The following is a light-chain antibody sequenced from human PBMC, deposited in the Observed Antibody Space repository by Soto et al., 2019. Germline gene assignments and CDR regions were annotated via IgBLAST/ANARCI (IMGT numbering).Light chain of an antibody. V-gene: IGKV1-5*01. CDR3: QQSYMPPWT. J-gene: IGKJ1*01. CDR2: DAS. CDR1: QSISSW. Sequence: DIQMTQSPSTLSSSVGYGVTITCRSSQSISSWLAWYHQKPGKAPKLLIYDASSLESGVPSRFSGSGSGTEFTLTISSLQPEDFELYYCQQSYMPPWTFGQGTKVDIK.